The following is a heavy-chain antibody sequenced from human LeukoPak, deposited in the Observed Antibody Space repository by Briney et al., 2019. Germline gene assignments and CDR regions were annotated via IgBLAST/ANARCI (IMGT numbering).Heavy chain of an antibody. CDR3: ARGYGDYASYGMDV. V-gene: IGHV3-30-3*01. J-gene: IGHJ6*02. CDR1: GFTFSSYA. Sequence: GGSLRLSCAASGFTFSSYAMRWVRQAPGKGLEWVAVITYDGGNKYYADSVKGRFTISRDNSKNTLYLQLNSLRAEDTAVYYCARGYGDYASYGMDVWGQGATVTVSS. D-gene: IGHD4-17*01. CDR2: ITYDGGNK.